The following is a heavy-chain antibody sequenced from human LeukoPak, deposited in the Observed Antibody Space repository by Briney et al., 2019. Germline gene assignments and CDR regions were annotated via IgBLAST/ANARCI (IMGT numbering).Heavy chain of an antibody. CDR2: ISYDGSNK. CDR1: GFTFSSYA. Sequence: PGGSLRLSCAASGFTFSSYAMHWVRQAPGKGLEWVAVISYDGSNKYYADSVKGRFTISRDNSKNTLYLQMSSLRAEDTAVYYCARVGLTVTTFAYFDYWGQGTLVTVSS. CDR3: ARVGLTVTTFAYFDY. J-gene: IGHJ4*02. V-gene: IGHV3-30-3*01. D-gene: IGHD4-17*01.